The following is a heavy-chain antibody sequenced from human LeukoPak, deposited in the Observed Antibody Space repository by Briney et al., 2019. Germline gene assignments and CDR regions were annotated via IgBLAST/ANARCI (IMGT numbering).Heavy chain of an antibody. V-gene: IGHV4-39*07. CDR3: ARENPGSGSFDF. J-gene: IGHJ4*02. CDR2: IYYTGRT. CDR1: GGSISISSYY. Sequence: SETLSLTCTVSGGSISISSYYWGWIRQPPGKGLEWIGSIYYTGRTYYNPSLKSRVSISVDTSKNQFSLKLTSVTAADTAVYYCARENPGSGSFDFWGQGTLVTVSS. D-gene: IGHD2-15*01.